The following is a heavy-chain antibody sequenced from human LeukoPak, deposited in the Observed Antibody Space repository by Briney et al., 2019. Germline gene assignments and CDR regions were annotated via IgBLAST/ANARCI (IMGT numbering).Heavy chain of an antibody. Sequence: GESLQISCQGSGSSFTSYWISWVRQMPGKGLEWMGRIDPSDSYTNYSPSFQGHVTISADKSISTAYLQWSSLKASDTAMYYCARRKGYCSGGSCYSGWFDPWGQGTLVTVSS. D-gene: IGHD2-15*01. CDR1: GSSFTSYW. V-gene: IGHV5-10-1*01. CDR2: IDPSDSYT. CDR3: ARRKGYCSGGSCYSGWFDP. J-gene: IGHJ5*02.